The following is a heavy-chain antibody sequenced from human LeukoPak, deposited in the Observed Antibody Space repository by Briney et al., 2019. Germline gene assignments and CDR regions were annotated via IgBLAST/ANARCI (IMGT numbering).Heavy chain of an antibody. D-gene: IGHD1-26*01. CDR2: ISYDGSNK. CDR1: GFTFSTYG. CDR3: AKASGSFYYYGMDV. J-gene: IGHJ6*02. V-gene: IGHV3-30*18. Sequence: GGSLRLSCAASGFTFSTYGMHWVRQAPGKGLEWVEVISYDGSNKYYADSVKGRFTISRDNSKNTLYLQMNSLRAEDTAVYYCAKASGSFYYYGMDVWGQGTTVTVSS.